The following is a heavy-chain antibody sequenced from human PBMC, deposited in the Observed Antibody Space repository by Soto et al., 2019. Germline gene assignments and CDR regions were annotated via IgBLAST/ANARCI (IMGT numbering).Heavy chain of an antibody. Sequence: GGSLRLSCAASGFTFSSYAMSWVRQAPGKGLEWVSAISGSGGSTYYADSVKGRFTISRDNSKNTLYLQMNSLRAEDTAVYYCAKLPSPYESSGYYYADNWFDPWGQGTLVTVSS. CDR2: ISGSGGST. J-gene: IGHJ5*02. CDR3: AKLPSPYESSGYYYADNWFDP. CDR1: GFTFSSYA. V-gene: IGHV3-23*01. D-gene: IGHD3-22*01.